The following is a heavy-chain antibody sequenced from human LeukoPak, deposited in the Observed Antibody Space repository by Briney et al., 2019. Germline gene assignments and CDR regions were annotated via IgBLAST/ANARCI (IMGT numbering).Heavy chain of an antibody. Sequence: PGGSLRLSCAASGFIFSSHAMSWVRQAPGRGLEWVSSIDISGSNAYYADSVKGRFTISRDNSRNTLYMQMDSLRAEDWAIYYGAKELRPNDYCGRGTVVTVSS. D-gene: IGHD4-17*01. CDR3: AKELRPNDY. CDR1: GFIFSSHA. V-gene: IGHV3-23*01. J-gene: IGHJ4*02. CDR2: IDISGSNA.